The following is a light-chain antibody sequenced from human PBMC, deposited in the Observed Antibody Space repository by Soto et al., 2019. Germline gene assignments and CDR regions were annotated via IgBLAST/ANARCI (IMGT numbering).Light chain of an antibody. CDR1: QTISSW. Sequence: DIQMTQSPSTLSGSVGDRVTITCLASQTISSWLAWYQQKPGKAPKLLIYKASTLKSGVPSRFRGSGSGTELTLTISSLQPDDFATYYCQHYNSYSEAFGKRTKVDI. CDR3: QHYNSYSEA. CDR2: KAS. J-gene: IGKJ1*01. V-gene: IGKV1-5*03.